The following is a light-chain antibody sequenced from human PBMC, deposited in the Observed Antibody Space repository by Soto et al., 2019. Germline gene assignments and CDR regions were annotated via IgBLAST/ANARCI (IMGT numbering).Light chain of an antibody. V-gene: IGKV3-20*01. J-gene: IGKJ1*01. CDR2: AAS. Sequence: EIVLTQSPGTLSLSPGERATLSCRASQSVSSSYLAWYQQKPGQAPRLFIYAASIRATGIPDMFSGSGSGTDFTLTISSLEPEDFAVYYCQQYGLSPRTFGRGTKVEIK. CDR3: QQYGLSPRT. CDR1: QSVSSSY.